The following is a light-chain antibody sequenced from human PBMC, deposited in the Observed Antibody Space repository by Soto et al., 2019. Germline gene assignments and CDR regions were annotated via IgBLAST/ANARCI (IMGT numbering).Light chain of an antibody. CDR1: QSVSYN. Sequence: EIVMTQSPATLSVSPGETATLSCRASQSVSYNLAWYQQKHGQGPRLLIYGAFTRSTRIPARFSGSGSGTDFPLTISSLPSEDFAVYYCQQYKNWPPLTFGGGTKVEIK. CDR2: GAF. V-gene: IGKV3-15*01. J-gene: IGKJ4*02. CDR3: QQYKNWPPLT.